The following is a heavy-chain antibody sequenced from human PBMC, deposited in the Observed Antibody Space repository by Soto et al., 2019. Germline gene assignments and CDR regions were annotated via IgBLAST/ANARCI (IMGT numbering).Heavy chain of an antibody. CDR3: ARGSGSYDYVWGSFHY. J-gene: IGHJ4*02. Sequence: QVQLVQSGAEVKKPGSSVKVSCKASGGTFSSYAVSWVRQAPGQGLEWMGGIIPIFGTANYAQKFQGRVTITADKSTSTAYMELSSLRSEDTAVYYCARGSGSYDYVWGSFHYWGQGTLVTVSS. CDR1: GGTFSSYA. CDR2: IIPIFGTA. V-gene: IGHV1-69*06. D-gene: IGHD3-16*01.